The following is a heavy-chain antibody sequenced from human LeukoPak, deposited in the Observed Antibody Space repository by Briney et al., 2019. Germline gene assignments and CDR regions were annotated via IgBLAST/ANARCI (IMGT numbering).Heavy chain of an antibody. D-gene: IGHD6-13*01. J-gene: IGHJ5*02. V-gene: IGHV3-23*01. CDR3: TRGVGRNWSFDP. CDR2: ISGSGGST. CDR1: GFTFSSYA. Sequence: PGGSLRLSCAASGFTFSSYAMSWVRQAPGKGLEWVSAISGSGGSTYYADSVKGRFTISRDNSKNTLYLQMNSLRIEDTAMYYCTRGVGRNWSFDPWGQGTLVIVSS.